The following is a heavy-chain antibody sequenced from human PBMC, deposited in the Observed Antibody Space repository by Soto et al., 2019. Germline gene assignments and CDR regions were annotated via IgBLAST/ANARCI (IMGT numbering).Heavy chain of an antibody. V-gene: IGHV3-23*01. CDR1: GFVFSNYA. CDR2: ISDSGSAT. CDR3: AKGRTFFDF. J-gene: IGHJ4*02. D-gene: IGHD3-16*01. Sequence: GGSLRLSCAASGFVFSNYAMTWVRQAPGKGLEWVSDISDSGSATHYSDSVKGRFTISRDDSKNTLYLQMDRLRAEDAAVYYCAKGRTFFDFWGQGTPVTVSS.